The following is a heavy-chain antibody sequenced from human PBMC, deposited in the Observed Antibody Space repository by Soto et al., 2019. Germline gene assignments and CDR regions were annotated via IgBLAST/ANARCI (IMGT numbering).Heavy chain of an antibody. CDR3: GRDYYRLNSGYGFRKDV. J-gene: IGHJ6*02. CDR2: ISYDGSNK. D-gene: IGHD5-12*01. CDR1: GFTFSSYA. Sequence: GGSLRLSCAASGFTFSSYAMHWVRQAPGKGLEWVAVISYDGSNKYYADSVKGRFTISRDNSKNTLYLQMNSLRAEDTAVYYRGRDYYRLNSGYGFRKDVGGQGPTFTFS. V-gene: IGHV3-30-3*01.